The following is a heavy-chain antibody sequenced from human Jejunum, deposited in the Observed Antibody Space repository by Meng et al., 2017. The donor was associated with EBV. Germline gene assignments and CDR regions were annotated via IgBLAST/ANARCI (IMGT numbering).Heavy chain of an antibody. D-gene: IGHD6-19*01. V-gene: IGHV4-39*07. CDR3: ARYSSSSGWLDP. CDR2: IYYSVNT. J-gene: IGHJ5*02. CDR1: GSSISTNTYY. Sequence: QLQEPGTGLVTSSHTLLLTCTVSGSSISTNTYYWGRLRKPPGKGLELIGTIYYSVNTYSSPSLTSPVTISVNKSKNQFSLQLNSVTAADNAVYYCARYSSSSGWLDPWGQGTLVTVSS.